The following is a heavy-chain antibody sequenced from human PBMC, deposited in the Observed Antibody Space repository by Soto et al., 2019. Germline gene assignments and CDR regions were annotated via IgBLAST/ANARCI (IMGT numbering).Heavy chain of an antibody. CDR1: GYTFTSYY. CDR2: INPSGGST. Sequence: QVQLVQSGAEVKKPGASVKVSCKASGYTFTSYYMHWVRQAPGQGLEWMGIINPSGGSTSYAQKFQGRVTMTRDTSTSTVYMELSSLRSEDTAVYYCAIDGPLVVRGVTPLFDYWGQGTLVTVSS. J-gene: IGHJ4*02. D-gene: IGHD3-10*01. CDR3: AIDGPLVVRGVTPLFDY. V-gene: IGHV1-46*03.